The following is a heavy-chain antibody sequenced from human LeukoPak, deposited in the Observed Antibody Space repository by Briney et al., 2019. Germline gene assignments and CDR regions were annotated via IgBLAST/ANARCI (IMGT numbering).Heavy chain of an antibody. CDR2: IYPNSGAT. J-gene: IGHJ4*02. CDR1: GYTFTGYY. V-gene: IGHV1-2*02. CDR3: GTLLSNGPFDY. Sequence: ASVKASCKXSGYTFTGYYMHCVRQAPGHRLEWMGWIYPNSGATKYSQKFQGRVTMTRDTSISTAYMELSGLRSDDTAVYYCGTLLSNGPFDYWGQGSLVTVSS.